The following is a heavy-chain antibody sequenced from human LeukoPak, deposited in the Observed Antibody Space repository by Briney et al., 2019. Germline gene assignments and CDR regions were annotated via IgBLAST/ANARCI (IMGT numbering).Heavy chain of an antibody. CDR2: ISGSGGRP. V-gene: IGHV3-23*01. CDR3: AKYCGDSSCYSGFDF. CDR1: GFTFSSYG. D-gene: IGHD2-15*01. J-gene: IGHJ4*02. Sequence: GGSLRLSCAASGFTFSSYGMHWVRQAPGKGLEGGSAISGSGGRPYYADSVKGRFTISRDNSKNTLYLKMNSLRDAYTAVYYCAKYCGDSSCYSGFDFWGQGTLVTVSS.